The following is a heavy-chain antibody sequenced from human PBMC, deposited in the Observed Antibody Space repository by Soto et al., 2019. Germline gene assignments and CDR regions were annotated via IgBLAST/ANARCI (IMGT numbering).Heavy chain of an antibody. J-gene: IGHJ4*02. Sequence: QLQLQESGPGLVKPSETLSLTCAVSGGSISGYYWTWIRQPPGKGLEWVGSLFYGGTIDYNASLKSRLTISVDTSKNQFSLQLRSVTAADTAVYYCVRHRGLEPVYWGQGTLVTASS. CDR3: VRHRGLEPVY. V-gene: IGHV4-39*01. CDR2: LFYGGTI. D-gene: IGHD3-10*01. CDR1: GGSISGYY.